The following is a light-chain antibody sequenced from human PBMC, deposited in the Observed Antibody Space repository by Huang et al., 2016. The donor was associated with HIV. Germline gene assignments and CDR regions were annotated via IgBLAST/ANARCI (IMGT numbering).Light chain of an antibody. V-gene: IGKV1-8*01. CDR1: QDISTF. J-gene: IGKJ3*01. Sequence: AIKMTQSPSSLSASTGDRITIACRASQDISTFLAWYQQKPGKPPKLLIHTASLLQSGVPSRFNASGSGTDFTLTVTCLQSEDFASYYCQQYYSHSTFGPGTKV. CDR2: TAS. CDR3: QQYYSHST.